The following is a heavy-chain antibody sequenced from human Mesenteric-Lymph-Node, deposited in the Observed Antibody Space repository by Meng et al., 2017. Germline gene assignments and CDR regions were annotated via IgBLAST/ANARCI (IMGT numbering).Heavy chain of an antibody. Sequence: QITLKESGLPLVKPTQTLTLTCTFSGFSLSTSGVGVGWIRQPTGKALEWLALIYWDDDKRYSPSLKSRLTITKDTSKNQVVLTMTNMDPVDTATYYCAHSGSSSWYSEPFQHWGQGTLVTVSS. J-gene: IGHJ1*01. D-gene: IGHD6-13*01. V-gene: IGHV2-5*02. CDR1: GFSLSTSGVG. CDR2: IYWDDDK. CDR3: AHSGSSSWYSEPFQH.